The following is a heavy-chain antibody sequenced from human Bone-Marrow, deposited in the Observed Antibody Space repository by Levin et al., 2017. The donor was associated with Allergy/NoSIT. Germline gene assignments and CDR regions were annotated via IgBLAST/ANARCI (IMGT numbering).Heavy chain of an antibody. D-gene: IGHD5-18*01. V-gene: IGHV5-51*01. J-gene: IGHJ4*02. CDR2: IYPGDSDT. CDR1: GYSFTTYW. Sequence: GESLKISCKGSGYSFTTYWIGWVRQMPGKGLEWMGTIYPGDSDTTYSPSFQGQVTISADKSISTAYLQWSSLKASDTAIYYCARSEHNYGNFDYWGQGTLVTVSS. CDR3: ARSEHNYGNFDY.